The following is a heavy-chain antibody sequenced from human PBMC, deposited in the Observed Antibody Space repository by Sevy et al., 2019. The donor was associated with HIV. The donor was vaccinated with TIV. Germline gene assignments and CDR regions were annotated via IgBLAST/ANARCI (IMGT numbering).Heavy chain of an antibody. J-gene: IGHJ6*02. D-gene: IGHD5-12*01. CDR1: GFTFSSAW. Sequence: GSLRLSCAASGFTFSSAWMSWVRQAPGKGLELVGRIKSEIDGGAIDYAAPVKGRFSISRKDSKTTVYLQINSLKTEDTAVYYCITDPGYRGYDEEVINSYYYGMDVWGQGTTVTVSS. CDR2: IKSEIDGGAI. V-gene: IGHV3-15*01. CDR3: ITDPGYRGYDEEVINSYYYGMDV.